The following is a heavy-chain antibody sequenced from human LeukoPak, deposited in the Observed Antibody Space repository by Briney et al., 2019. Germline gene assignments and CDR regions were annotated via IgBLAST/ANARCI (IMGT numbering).Heavy chain of an antibody. D-gene: IGHD3-10*01. CDR3: ARAYSGEAMDY. CDR1: GGSVSSDSYY. J-gene: IGHJ4*02. CDR2: IYYSGNT. V-gene: IGHV4-61*01. Sequence: PSETLSLTCTVPGGSVSSDSYYWSCIRQPPGKGLEWIGFIYYSGNTNHNPSLKSRLTLSIDTSKNQFFLKRGSVTAVDTAVYYWARAYSGEAMDYWGQGTLVTVSS.